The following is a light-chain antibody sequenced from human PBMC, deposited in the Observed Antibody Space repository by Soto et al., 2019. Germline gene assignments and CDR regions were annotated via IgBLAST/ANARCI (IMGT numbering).Light chain of an antibody. CDR3: QQSYSTPRT. Sequence: DLQVPQSPSSLSASVGDRVTITCRASQSISSYLNWYQQKPGKAPKLLIYAASSLQSGVPSRFSGSGSGTDFTLTISSLQPEDFATYYCQQSYSTPRTFGQGTKVDIK. CDR1: QSISSY. J-gene: IGKJ1*01. CDR2: AAS. V-gene: IGKV1-39*01.